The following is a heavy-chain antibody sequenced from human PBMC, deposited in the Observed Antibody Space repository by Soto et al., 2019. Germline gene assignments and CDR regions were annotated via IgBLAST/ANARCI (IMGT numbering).Heavy chain of an antibody. CDR2: ISANNGHT. J-gene: IGHJ4*02. CDR1: GYTFTNFG. CDR3: AREEGSTTWGYFDY. Sequence: QVQLVQSGAEVRKPGASVKVSCKASGYTFTNFGIIWVRQAPGQGLEWMGWISANNGHTNYAQKLQDRITMTTDTSTSTAYMELRSLTSDDKAVYYCAREEGSTTWGYFDYWGQGTLVTVSS. V-gene: IGHV1-18*01. D-gene: IGHD2-2*01.